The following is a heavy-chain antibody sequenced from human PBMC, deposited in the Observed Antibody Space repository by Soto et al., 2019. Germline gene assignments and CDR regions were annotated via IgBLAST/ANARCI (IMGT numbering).Heavy chain of an antibody. CDR1: GYTFTSYA. V-gene: IGHV1-3*01. Sequence: QVQLVQSGAEVKKPGASVKVSCKASGYTFTSYAMQWGRQAPGQRLEWLGWFNAGNGNTKYSQKFHGRVTITSDTSASTDYMELSSLRSEDTAVYFCARDVGGWTDYWGQGTLVTVSS. CDR3: ARDVGGWTDY. D-gene: IGHD6-19*01. J-gene: IGHJ4*02. CDR2: FNAGNGNT.